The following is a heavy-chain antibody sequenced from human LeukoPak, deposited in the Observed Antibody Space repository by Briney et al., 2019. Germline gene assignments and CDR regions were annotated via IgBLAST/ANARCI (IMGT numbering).Heavy chain of an antibody. CDR2: ISAYNGNT. CDR3: ARDRPQGIVVAGSFDY. J-gene: IGHJ4*02. D-gene: IGHD6-19*01. CDR1: GYTFTSYG. V-gene: IGHV1-18*01. Sequence: ASVKVSCKASGYTFTSYGISWVRQAPGQGLEWMGWISAYNGNTNYAQKLQGRVTMTTDTSTSTAYMELRSLRSDDTAVYYCARDRPQGIVVAGSFDYWGQGTLVTVSS.